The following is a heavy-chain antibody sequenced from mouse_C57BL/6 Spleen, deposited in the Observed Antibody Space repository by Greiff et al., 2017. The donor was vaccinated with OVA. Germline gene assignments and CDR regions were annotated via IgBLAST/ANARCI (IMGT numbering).Heavy chain of an antibody. V-gene: IGHV3-6*01. CDR1: GYPITSGYY. CDR3: ARGETVVAHFDY. Sequence: ESGPGLVKPSQSLSLTCSVTGYPITSGYYWNWIRQFPGNKLEWMGYISYDGSNNYNPSLKNRISITRDTSKNQLFLKLNSVTTEDTATYYCARGETVVAHFDYWGQGTTLTVSS. CDR2: ISYDGSN. J-gene: IGHJ2*01. D-gene: IGHD1-1*01.